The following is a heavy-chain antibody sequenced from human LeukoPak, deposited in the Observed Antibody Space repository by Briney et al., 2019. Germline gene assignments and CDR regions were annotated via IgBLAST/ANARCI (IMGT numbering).Heavy chain of an antibody. CDR1: GFTFSSYN. V-gene: IGHV3-21*01. CDR3: ARDSATMANPLDY. D-gene: IGHD5-12*01. CDR2: ISRSSSYI. J-gene: IGHJ4*02. Sequence: GASLRTSCAASGFTFSSYNMKWVRQAPGKGLEWVSSISRSSSYIYYADSMKGQFTISRDNAKNSLYLQMNSLRAEDTAVYYCARDSATMANPLDYWGQGTLVTVSS.